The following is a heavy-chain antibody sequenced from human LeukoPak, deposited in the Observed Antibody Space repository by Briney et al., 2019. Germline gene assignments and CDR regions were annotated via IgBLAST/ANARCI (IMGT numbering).Heavy chain of an antibody. CDR3: ARFRDYYDSSGYALDI. J-gene: IGHJ3*02. CDR2: INHSGST. CDR1: GGSFSGYY. V-gene: IGHV4-34*01. Sequence: SETLSLTCAVYGGSFSGYYWSWIRQPPGKGLEWIGEINHSGSTNYNPSLKSRVTISVDTSKNQFSLKLSSVTAADTAVYYCARFRDYYDSSGYALDIWGQGTMVTVSS. D-gene: IGHD3-22*01.